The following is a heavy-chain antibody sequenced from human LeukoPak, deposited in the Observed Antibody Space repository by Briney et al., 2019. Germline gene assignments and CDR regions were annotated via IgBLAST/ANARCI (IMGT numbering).Heavy chain of an antibody. D-gene: IGHD1-26*01. CDR3: ARAHSWSYYSSSYYFDY. Sequence: SEPLSLTCAVYGGSFSGYYWSWIRQPPGKGLEWIGEINHSGSTNYNPSLKSRVTISVDTSKNQFSLKLSSVTAADTAVYYCARAHSWSYYSSSYYFDYWGQGTLVTVSS. V-gene: IGHV4-34*01. CDR1: GGSFSGYY. J-gene: IGHJ4*02. CDR2: INHSGST.